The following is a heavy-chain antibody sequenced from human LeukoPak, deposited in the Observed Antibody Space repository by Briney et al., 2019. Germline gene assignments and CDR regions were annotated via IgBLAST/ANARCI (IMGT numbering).Heavy chain of an antibody. CDR1: GYSFTSYW. CDR2: IYPGDSDT. D-gene: IGHD3-22*01. V-gene: IGHV5-51*01. J-gene: IGHJ3*02. Sequence: GESLKISCKGSGYSFTSYWIGWVRQMPGKGLEWMGIIYPGDSDTRYSPSFQGQVTISADKSISTAYLQWSSLKASDTAMYYCARGSYDSSGEPRSLFDIWGQGTMVTVSS. CDR3: ARGSYDSSGEPRSLFDI.